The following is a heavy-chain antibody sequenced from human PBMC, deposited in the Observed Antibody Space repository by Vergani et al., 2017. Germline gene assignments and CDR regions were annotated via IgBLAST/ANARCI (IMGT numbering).Heavy chain of an antibody. V-gene: IGHV1-18*01. D-gene: IGHD3-10*01. CDR2: ISAYNGNT. J-gene: IGHJ4*02. CDR3: AREYRLTMVRGVLGY. Sequence: QVQLVQSGAEVKTPGASVKVSCKASGYTFTSYGISWVRQAPGQGLEWMGWISAYNGNTNYAQKLQGRVTMTTDTSTSTAYMELRSLRSDDTAVYYCAREYRLTMVRGVLGYWGQGTLVTVSS. CDR1: GYTFTSYG.